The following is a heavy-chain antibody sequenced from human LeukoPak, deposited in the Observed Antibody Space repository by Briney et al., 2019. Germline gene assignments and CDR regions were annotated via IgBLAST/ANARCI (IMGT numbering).Heavy chain of an antibody. CDR2: IRYDGSNK. D-gene: IGHD5-24*01. V-gene: IGHV3-30*02. J-gene: IGHJ4*02. CDR1: GFTFSNYG. Sequence: GGSLRLSCAASGFTFSNYGTHWVRQAPGKGLEWVAFIRYDGSNKDYADSVKGRFTISRDNSKNTLYLQMNSLGAEDTAVYYRAKDGYNYSDYWGQGTLVTVSS. CDR3: AKDGYNYSDY.